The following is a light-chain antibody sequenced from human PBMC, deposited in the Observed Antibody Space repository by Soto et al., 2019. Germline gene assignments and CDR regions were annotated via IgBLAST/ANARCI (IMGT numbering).Light chain of an antibody. CDR2: KAS. J-gene: IGKJ1*01. V-gene: IGKV1-5*03. CDR1: QSAISN. Sequence: MTQSPATLSVSPGERATLSCRASQSAISNLAWYQQKPGKAPKLLIYKASTLKSGVPSRFSGSGSGAEFTLTISSLQPDDFATYYRQQYNSDWTFGQGTKVDI. CDR3: QQYNSDWT.